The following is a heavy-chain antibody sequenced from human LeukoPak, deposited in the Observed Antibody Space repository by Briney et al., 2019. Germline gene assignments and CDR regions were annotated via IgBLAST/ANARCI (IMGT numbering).Heavy chain of an antibody. CDR1: GFIVSDHY. Sequence: GGSLRLSCAASGFIVSDHYMGWVRQAPGKGLDWVSVMYSSGNIHYADSVEGRFTISRDNSKNTLYLQMNSLRADDTAVYYCARDFEGSYSPFDYWGQGTLGTVSS. V-gene: IGHV3-53*01. D-gene: IGHD1-26*01. J-gene: IGHJ4*02. CDR3: ARDFEGSYSPFDY. CDR2: MYSSGNI.